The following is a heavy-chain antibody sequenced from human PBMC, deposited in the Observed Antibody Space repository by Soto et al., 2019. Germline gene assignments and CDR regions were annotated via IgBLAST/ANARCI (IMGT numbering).Heavy chain of an antibody. D-gene: IGHD3-22*01. V-gene: IGHV4-38-2*01. CDR2: VYHSGRT. J-gene: IGHJ4*02. CDR3: ARGVNYYDSSGFYPRDY. Sequence: LSLTCAVSGYSITTGYYWGWVRRPPGKGLEWIGSVYHSGRTSYNPSLESRVTISVDTSKNQFSLRLSSVTAADTAVYYCARGVNYYDSSGFYPRDYWGQGILVTVSS. CDR1: GYSITTGYY.